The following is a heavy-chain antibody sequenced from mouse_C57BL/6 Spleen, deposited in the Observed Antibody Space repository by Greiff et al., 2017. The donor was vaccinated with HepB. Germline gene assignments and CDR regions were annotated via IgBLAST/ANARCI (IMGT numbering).Heavy chain of an antibody. CDR2: INPNNGGT. Sequence: EVQLQESGPELVKPGASVKIPCKASGYTFTDYNMDWVKQSHGKRLEWIGDINPNNGGTIYNQKFKGKATLTVDKYSSTAYMELRSLTSEDTAVYYCARRAITTVVGTMDYWGQGTSVTVSS. J-gene: IGHJ4*01. CDR3: ARRAITTVVGTMDY. CDR1: GYTFTDYN. D-gene: IGHD1-1*01. V-gene: IGHV1-18*01.